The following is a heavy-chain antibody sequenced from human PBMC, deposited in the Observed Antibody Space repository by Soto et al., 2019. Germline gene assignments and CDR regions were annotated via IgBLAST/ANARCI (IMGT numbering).Heavy chain of an antibody. CDR1: GFTFSSYA. D-gene: IGHD4-17*01. Sequence: GGSLRLSCAASGFTFSSYAMSWVRQAPGKGLEWVSAISGSGGSTYYADSVKGRFTISRDNSKNTPYLQMNSLRAEDTAVYYCAKDRLPTTVTFLDYWGQGTLVTVSS. CDR3: AKDRLPTTVTFLDY. CDR2: ISGSGGST. V-gene: IGHV3-23*01. J-gene: IGHJ4*02.